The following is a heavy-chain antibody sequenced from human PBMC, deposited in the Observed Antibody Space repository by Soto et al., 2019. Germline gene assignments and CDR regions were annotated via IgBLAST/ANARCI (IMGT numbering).Heavy chain of an antibody. J-gene: IGHJ3*02. CDR3: AKGGPGSAFDI. CDR2: ISYSGTNT. CDR1: GFTFNTYA. V-gene: IGHV3-23*01. D-gene: IGHD1-26*01. Sequence: EVQVLESGGGLVQPGGSLRLSCAASGFTFNTYAMTWVRQAPGKGLEWVSTISYSGTNTYYADSVKGRFTISRDNSKNTLYRQMNSLRAEDTAVYYCAKGGPGSAFDIWGQGTMVTVSS.